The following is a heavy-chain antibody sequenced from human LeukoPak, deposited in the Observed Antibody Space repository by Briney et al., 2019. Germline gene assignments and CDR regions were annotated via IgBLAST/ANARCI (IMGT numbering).Heavy chain of an antibody. Sequence: GRSLILSCAASGFTFRSYAMHWVRQAPGKGLEWMAVISYDGSNKYYADSVKGRFTISRDNSKNTLYLQMNSLRAEDTALYHCARSQGYCSSTSCYTGWYFDYWGQGTLVTVSS. V-gene: IGHV3-30*04. CDR1: GFTFRSYA. J-gene: IGHJ4*02. D-gene: IGHD2-2*01. CDR3: ARSQGYCSSTSCYTGWYFDY. CDR2: ISYDGSNK.